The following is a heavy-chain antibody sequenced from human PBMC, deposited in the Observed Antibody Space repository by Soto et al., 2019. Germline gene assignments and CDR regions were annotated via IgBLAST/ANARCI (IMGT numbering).Heavy chain of an antibody. CDR3: ASFDGDYGSLGY. V-gene: IGHV4-61*01. CDR1: GGSVSSGSYY. D-gene: IGHD4-17*01. CDR2: IYYSGST. J-gene: IGHJ4*02. Sequence: QVQLQESGPGLVKPSETLSLTCTVSGGSVSSGSYYWSWIRQPPGKGLEWIGYIYYSGSTNYNPSLKSRVTISVDTSKNQCSLQLSSVTAPDTAVYYCASFDGDYGSLGYWGLGTLVTVSS.